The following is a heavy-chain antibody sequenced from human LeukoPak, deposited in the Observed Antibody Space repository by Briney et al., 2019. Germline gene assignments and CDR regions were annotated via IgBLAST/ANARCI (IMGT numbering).Heavy chain of an antibody. Sequence: TASETLSLTRTVSGGSISSYYWSWIRQPPGKGLEWIGYIYYSGSTNYNPSLKSRVTISVDTSKNQFSLKLSSVTAADTAVYYCARQRGKIAVASDYWGQGTLVTVSS. J-gene: IGHJ4*02. V-gene: IGHV4-59*08. CDR1: GGSISSYY. CDR2: IYYSGST. D-gene: IGHD6-19*01. CDR3: ARQRGKIAVASDY.